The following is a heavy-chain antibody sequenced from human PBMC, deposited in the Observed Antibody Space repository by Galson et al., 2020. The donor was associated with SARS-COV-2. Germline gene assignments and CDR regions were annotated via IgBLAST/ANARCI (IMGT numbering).Heavy chain of an antibody. CDR2: TYYRSQWST. D-gene: IGHD6-13*01. CDR3: AGMVAGAGSLHI. V-gene: IGHV6-1*01. J-gene: IGHJ3*02. CDR1: GDSVSSNSAA. Sequence: SQTLSLTCAISGDSVSSNSAAWNWIRQSPSRGLEWLGRTYYRSQWSTDYAVSVKSRITINPDTSKNQFSLQLNSVTPEDTAIYYCAGMVAGAGSLHIWGQGTMVIVSS.